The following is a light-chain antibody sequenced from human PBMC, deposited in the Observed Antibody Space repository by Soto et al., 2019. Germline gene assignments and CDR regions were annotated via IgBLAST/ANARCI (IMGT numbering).Light chain of an antibody. CDR1: SSNIGSNT. V-gene: IGLV1-44*01. Sequence: QSVLTQPPSASGTPGQRVTISCSGSSSNIGSNTVNWYQQLPGTAPKLLIYSNNQRPSGVPDRFSGSKSGTSASLAISGLQSEYESDYYCAAWDDSLNGVVFGGGNKLTVL. CDR3: AAWDDSLNGVV. J-gene: IGLJ2*01. CDR2: SNN.